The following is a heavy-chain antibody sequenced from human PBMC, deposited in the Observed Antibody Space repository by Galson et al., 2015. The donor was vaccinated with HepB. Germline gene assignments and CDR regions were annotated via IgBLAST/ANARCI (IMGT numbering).Heavy chain of an antibody. D-gene: IGHD3-10*02. CDR1: TFTFRGSG. J-gene: IGHJ3*02. CDR2: IQYDAVYK. Sequence: SLRLSCAASTFTFRGSGIRWVRQAPGKGLEWVAVIQYDAVYKQYLDSVKGRFSVSRDNSKNTLYLEMSNLRAEDTALYYCAREGSRIVFHAFDTWGQGTMVIVSS. V-gene: IGHV3-33*01. CDR3: AREGSRIVFHAFDT.